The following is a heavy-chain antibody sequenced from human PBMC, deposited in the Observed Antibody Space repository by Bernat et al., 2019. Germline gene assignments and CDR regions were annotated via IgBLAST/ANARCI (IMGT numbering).Heavy chain of an antibody. J-gene: IGHJ3*02. CDR2: ISSSGSTI. CDR3: ARDRPVYSSGWYDRAFDI. D-gene: IGHD6-19*01. V-gene: IGHV3-48*03. CDR1: GFTFSSYE. Sequence: EVQLVESGGGLVQPGGSLRLSCAASGFTFSSYEMNWVRQAPGKGLEWVSYISSSGSTIYYADSVKGRFTISRDNAKNSLYLQMNSLRAEETAVYYCARDRPVYSSGWYDRAFDIWGQGTMVTVSS.